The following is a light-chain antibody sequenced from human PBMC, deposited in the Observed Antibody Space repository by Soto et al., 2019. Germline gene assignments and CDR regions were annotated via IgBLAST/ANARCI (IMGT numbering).Light chain of an antibody. CDR3: SSYTSSSTSVV. Sequence: QSVLTQPASVSGSPGQSITISCTGTSSDVGGYNYVSWYQQHPGKAPKLMIYDVSNRPSGVSNRFSGSKSVNTASLTISGLQAEDEADYYCSSYTSSSTSVVFGGGTKVTVL. CDR2: DVS. CDR1: SSDVGGYNY. V-gene: IGLV2-14*01. J-gene: IGLJ2*01.